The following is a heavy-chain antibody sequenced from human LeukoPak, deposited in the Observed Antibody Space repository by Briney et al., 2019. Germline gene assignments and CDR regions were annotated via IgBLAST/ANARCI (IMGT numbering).Heavy chain of an antibody. J-gene: IGHJ6*03. CDR1: GYTFSSYT. Sequence: GGSLRLSCAASGYTFSSYTMHWVRQAPGKGLKWVAIISYDGSDKYYADSVKGRFTISRDNSKNTLYLQMNSLRAEDTAVYYCVRDNPPDCSSTSCYKGFYYYYMDVWGKGTTVTVSS. V-gene: IGHV3-30*04. CDR3: VRDNPPDCSSTSCYKGFYYYYMDV. CDR2: ISYDGSDK. D-gene: IGHD2-2*02.